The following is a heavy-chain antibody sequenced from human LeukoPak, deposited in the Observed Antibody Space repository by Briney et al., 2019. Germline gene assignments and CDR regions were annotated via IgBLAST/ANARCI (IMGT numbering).Heavy chain of an antibody. CDR2: ISYSGST. CDR1: GGSISSRY. J-gene: IGHJ4*02. D-gene: IGHD4-17*01. V-gene: IGHV4-59*08. Sequence: SETLSLSCNVSGGSISSRYWSWIRQPPGKGLVWIGYISYSGSTNYNPSLKSRVNISVDTSKNQFSLKLSSVTAADTAVYYCARDDYGDYFDYWGQGTLVSVSS. CDR3: ARDDYGDYFDY.